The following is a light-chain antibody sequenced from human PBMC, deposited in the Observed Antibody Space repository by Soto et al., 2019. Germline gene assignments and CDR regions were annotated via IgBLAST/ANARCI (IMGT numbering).Light chain of an antibody. Sequence: QSALTQPASVSGSPGQSITISCTGTSSDVGGYTYVSWYQQHTGKAHKLIIYDVSNRPSGVSNRFSGSKSGNTSSLTISGLKAEVEADYYFSSYTSSSTRVFGGGTQLTV. V-gene: IGLV2-14*01. CDR3: SSYTSSSTRV. CDR2: DVS. CDR1: SSDVGGYTY. J-gene: IGLJ2*01.